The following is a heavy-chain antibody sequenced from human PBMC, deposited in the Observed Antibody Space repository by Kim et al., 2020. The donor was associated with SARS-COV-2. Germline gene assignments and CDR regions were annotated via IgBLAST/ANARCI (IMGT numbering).Heavy chain of an antibody. V-gene: IGHV3-21*01. J-gene: IGHJ4*02. CDR3: ARDKYSWSHSSGYFDY. D-gene: IGHD3-22*01. CDR2: ISSRTNYI. CDR1: GFTFSSYS. Sequence: GGSLRLSCAASGFTFSSYSMNWVRQAPGKGLEWVSYISSRTNYIYYADSLKGRFTISRDNAQNSLYLQMNSLRAEDTAVYYCARDKYSWSHSSGYFDYWGQETLVTVSS.